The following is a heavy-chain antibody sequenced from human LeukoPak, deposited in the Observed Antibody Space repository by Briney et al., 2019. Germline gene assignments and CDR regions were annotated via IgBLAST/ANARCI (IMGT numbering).Heavy chain of an antibody. D-gene: IGHD6-13*01. J-gene: IGHJ4*02. CDR1: GYTFTDYY. Sequence: GASVKVSCKASGYTFTDYYLHWVRQAPGQGLEWMGWINPNSGGTIYAQKFKGRVTMTRDTSISTAYMELSRLRSDDSALYYCARHIEAAVYYLDYWGQGALVTVSS. V-gene: IGHV1-2*02. CDR3: ARHIEAAVYYLDY. CDR2: INPNSGGT.